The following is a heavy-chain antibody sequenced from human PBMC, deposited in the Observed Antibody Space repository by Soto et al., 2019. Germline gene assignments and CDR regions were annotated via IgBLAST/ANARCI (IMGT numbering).Heavy chain of an antibody. Sequence: PSETLSLTCTVSGGSISSSSYYWGWIRQPPGKGLEWIGSIYYSGSTYYNPSLKSRVTISVDTSKNQFSLKLSSVTAADTAVYYCASERDVLRFLEWSRYMDVWGKGTTVTVFS. CDR2: IYYSGST. CDR1: GGSISSSSYY. D-gene: IGHD3-3*01. V-gene: IGHV4-39*01. J-gene: IGHJ6*03. CDR3: ASERDVLRFLEWSRYMDV.